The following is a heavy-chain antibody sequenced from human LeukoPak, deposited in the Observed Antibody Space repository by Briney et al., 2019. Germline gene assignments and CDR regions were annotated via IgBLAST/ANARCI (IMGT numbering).Heavy chain of an antibody. CDR3: AKEIYSDSSAYVDY. CDR2: ISYDGSNK. CDR1: GFTFSSYA. Sequence: GGSLRLSCAASGFTFSSYAMHWVRQAPGKGLEWVAVISYDGSNKYYADSVKGRFTISRDNSKNTLYLQMNSLRAEDTAVYYCAKEIYSDSSAYVDYWGQGTLVTVSS. D-gene: IGHD3-22*01. V-gene: IGHV3-30*04. J-gene: IGHJ4*02.